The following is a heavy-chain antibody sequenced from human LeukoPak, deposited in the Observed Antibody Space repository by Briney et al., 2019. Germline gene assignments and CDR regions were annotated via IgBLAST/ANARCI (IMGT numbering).Heavy chain of an antibody. CDR2: ITGSGEYT. CDR1: GFTYSNYA. CDR3: ARGSMIVVDDAFDI. D-gene: IGHD3-22*01. Sequence: GGSLRLSCEASGFTYSNYAMNWVRQAPGKGLEWVSAITGSGEYTYYADSVKGRFTISRDNSKSTLYLQMNSLRAEDTAVYYCARGSMIVVDDAFDIWGQGTMVTVSS. J-gene: IGHJ3*02. V-gene: IGHV3-23*01.